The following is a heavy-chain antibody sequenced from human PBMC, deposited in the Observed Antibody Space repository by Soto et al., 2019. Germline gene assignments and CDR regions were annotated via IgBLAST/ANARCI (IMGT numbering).Heavy chain of an antibody. CDR1: GFTFSSYG. D-gene: IGHD1-26*01. CDR3: AKEGTWYSGSMWIDY. Sequence: QVQLVESGGGMVQPGRSLRLSCAASGFTFSSYGMHWVRQAPGKGLEWVAVISYDGSNKYYADSVKGRFTISRDNSKNTLYLQMNSLRAEDTAVYYCAKEGTWYSGSMWIDYWGQGTLVTVSS. CDR2: ISYDGSNK. J-gene: IGHJ4*02. V-gene: IGHV3-30*18.